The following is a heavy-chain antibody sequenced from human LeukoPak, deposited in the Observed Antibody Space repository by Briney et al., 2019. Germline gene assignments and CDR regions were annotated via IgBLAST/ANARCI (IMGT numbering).Heavy chain of an antibody. CDR3: TRQGGDV. Sequence: GGSLRLSCAASGFSFSGFDIPWVRQASGKGLEWVGRIRSKGNNYATAYAASVRGRFTISRDDSKNTAYLQMNSLKTEDTAVYYCTRQGGDVWGQGTTVTVSS. J-gene: IGHJ6*02. CDR1: GFSFSGFD. D-gene: IGHD2-15*01. CDR2: IRSKGNNYAT. V-gene: IGHV3-73*01.